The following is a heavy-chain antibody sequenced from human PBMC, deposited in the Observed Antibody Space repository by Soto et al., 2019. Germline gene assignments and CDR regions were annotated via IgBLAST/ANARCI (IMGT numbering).Heavy chain of an antibody. CDR2: IYYSGST. CDR3: ARQLRRDGYNSLTFDY. J-gene: IGHJ4*02. D-gene: IGHD5-12*01. V-gene: IGHV4-59*01. CDR1: GGSISSYY. Sequence: PSETLSLTCPVSGGSISSYYWSWIRQPPGKGLEWIGYIYYSGSTNYNPSLKSRVTISVDTSKNQFSLKLSSVTAADTAVYYCARQLRRDGYNSLTFDYWGQGTLVTVSS.